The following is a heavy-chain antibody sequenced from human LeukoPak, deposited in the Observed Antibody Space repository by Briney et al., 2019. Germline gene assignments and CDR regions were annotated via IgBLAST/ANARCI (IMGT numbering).Heavy chain of an antibody. Sequence: GPSLRLSCVASGFTFSNNGMHWVRQIPGKWLEWVAFIWFDGGNKYYADSVKGRFTITRDISKNTLYLQMNSLKDEDTAVYFCARDWGTTGTTGWMFDYWGQGTLVTVSS. V-gene: IGHV3-33*01. CDR2: IWFDGGNK. CDR3: ARDWGTTGTTGWMFDY. CDR1: GFTFSNNG. D-gene: IGHD1-1*01. J-gene: IGHJ4*02.